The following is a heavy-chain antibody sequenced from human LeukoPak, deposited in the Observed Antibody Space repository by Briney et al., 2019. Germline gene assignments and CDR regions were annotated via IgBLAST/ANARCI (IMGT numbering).Heavy chain of an antibody. CDR2: ISYSGST. CDR1: GGSLRTYY. Sequence: PSETLSLTCAVSGGSLRTYYWSWIRQPPREGLEGIWYISYSGSTNYSPSLKSRVTISVDTSKDQFSLRLSSVTAADTAVYYCARFGSDSLGYKYYFEYWGQGTLVTVSS. CDR3: ARFGSDSLGYKYYFEY. J-gene: IGHJ4*02. V-gene: IGHV4-59*08. D-gene: IGHD3-22*01.